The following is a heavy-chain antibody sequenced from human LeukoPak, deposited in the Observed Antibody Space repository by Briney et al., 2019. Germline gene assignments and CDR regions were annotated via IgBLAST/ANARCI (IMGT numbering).Heavy chain of an antibody. Sequence: SQTLSLTCVISGDRVSSNSAAWNWIRQSPSRGLEWPGRTYYRSKWNYDYAESVKRRITVNPDTSKNQFSLQLNSVSPGDTAVYYCARQSSTDYYYYGLDVWGQGTTVAVSS. V-gene: IGHV6-1*01. D-gene: IGHD1-1*01. CDR3: ARQSSTDYYYYGLDV. CDR2: TYYRSKWNY. J-gene: IGHJ6*02. CDR1: GDRVSSNSAA.